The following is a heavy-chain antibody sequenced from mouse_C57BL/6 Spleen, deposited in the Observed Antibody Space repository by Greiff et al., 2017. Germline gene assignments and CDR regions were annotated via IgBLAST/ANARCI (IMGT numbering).Heavy chain of an antibody. CDR3: ARSATTVVAPGFAY. D-gene: IGHD1-1*01. Sequence: VKLQESGAELVRPGASVKLSCKASGYTFTDYYINWVKQRPGQGLEWIARIYPGSGNTYYNEKFKGKATLTAEKSSSTAYMQLSSLTSEDSAVYFCARSATTVVAPGFAYWGQGTLVTVSA. CDR2: IYPGSGNT. V-gene: IGHV1-76*01. J-gene: IGHJ3*01. CDR1: GYTFTDYY.